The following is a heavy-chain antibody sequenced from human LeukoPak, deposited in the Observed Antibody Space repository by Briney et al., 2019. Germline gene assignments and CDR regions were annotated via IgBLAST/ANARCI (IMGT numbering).Heavy chain of an antibody. CDR1: GYTFTKYS. CDR2: ISTNNGNT. J-gene: IGHJ4*02. CDR3: ARDLDRIVPTTADY. V-gene: IGHV1-18*01. Sequence: AAVTHSYQASGYTFTKYSITWVRQAPGKKLKWMGWISTNNGNTDYAQKLRDRVTMTTDTSTNTAYMELRSLRSDDTAVYYCARDLDRIVPTTADYWGQGTLVTVSS. D-gene: IGHD5-12*01.